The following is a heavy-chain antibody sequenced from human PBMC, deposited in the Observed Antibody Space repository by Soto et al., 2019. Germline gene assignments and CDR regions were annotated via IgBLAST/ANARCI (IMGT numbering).Heavy chain of an antibody. CDR3: ARSYYSPNNWFDP. V-gene: IGHV4-31*03. J-gene: IGHJ5*02. Sequence: PSETLSLTCTVSGGSISSGGYYWSWIRQHPGKGLEWIGYIYYSGSTYYNPSLKSRVTISVDTSKNQFSLKLSSVTAADTAVYYCARSYYSPNNWFDPWGQGTLVTVSS. CDR2: IYYSGST. CDR1: GGSISSGGYY. D-gene: IGHD3-10*01.